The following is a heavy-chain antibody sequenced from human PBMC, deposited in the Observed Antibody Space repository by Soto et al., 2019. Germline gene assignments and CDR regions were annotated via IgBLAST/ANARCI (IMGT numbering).Heavy chain of an antibody. CDR2: IYYSGST. CDR1: GGSISSGGYY. Sequence: SETLSLTCTVSGGSISSGGYYWSWIRQHPGKGLEWIGYIYYSGSTYCNPSLKSRVTISVDTSKNQFSLKLSSVTAADTAVYYCARSIVVVPAAIRLGNWFDPWGQGTLVTVSS. J-gene: IGHJ5*02. CDR3: ARSIVVVPAAIRLGNWFDP. D-gene: IGHD2-2*01. V-gene: IGHV4-31*03.